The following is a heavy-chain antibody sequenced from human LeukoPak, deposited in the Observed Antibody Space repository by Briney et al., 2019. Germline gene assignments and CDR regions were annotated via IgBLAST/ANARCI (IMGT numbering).Heavy chain of an antibody. CDR1: GYTFTSYG. V-gene: IGHV1-18*01. CDR2: ISAYNGNT. Sequence: GASVKVSCKASGYTFTSYGFSWVRQAPGQGLEWMGWISAYNGNTNYAQKLQGRVTMTTDRSTGKDYLELRRLRSDDSAVYYCARGDYDILSNMDYGMDVWGQGTTVTVSS. D-gene: IGHD3-9*01. J-gene: IGHJ6*02. CDR3: ARGDYDILSNMDYGMDV.